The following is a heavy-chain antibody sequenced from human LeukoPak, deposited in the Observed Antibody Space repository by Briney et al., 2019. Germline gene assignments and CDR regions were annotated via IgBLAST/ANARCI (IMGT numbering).Heavy chain of an antibody. J-gene: IGHJ4*02. Sequence: GGSLRLSCAASGFAFRTYAIHWVRQAPGKGLEWVSSISWDGTIKYYADSVKGRFSISRDNSKNTLYLQMNSLRAEDTAIYYCAKDPPGLGGNWGQGTLVTVSS. D-gene: IGHD6-6*01. V-gene: IGHV3-30-3*01. CDR3: AKDPPGLGGN. CDR1: GFAFRTYA. CDR2: ISWDGTIK.